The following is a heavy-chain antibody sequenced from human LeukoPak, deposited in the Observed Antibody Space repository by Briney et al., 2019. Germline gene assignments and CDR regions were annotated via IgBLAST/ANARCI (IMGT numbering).Heavy chain of an antibody. CDR2: ISYDGSNK. CDR3: AKSDSGRLDY. Sequence: GGSLRLSCAASGFTFSSYGMHWVRQAPGKGLEWVAVISYDGSNKYYADSVKGRFTISRDNSKNTLYLQMNSLRAEDTAVYYCAKSDSGRLDYWGQGTLVTVSS. J-gene: IGHJ4*02. D-gene: IGHD6-19*01. V-gene: IGHV3-30*18. CDR1: GFTFSSYG.